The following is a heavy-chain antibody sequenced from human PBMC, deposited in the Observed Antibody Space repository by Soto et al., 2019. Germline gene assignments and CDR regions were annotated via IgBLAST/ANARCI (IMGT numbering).Heavy chain of an antibody. V-gene: IGHV4-31*03. D-gene: IGHD6-19*01. CDR3: AREGDSSGGGDYYYYMDV. J-gene: IGHJ6*03. CDR1: GGSISGGGYY. Sequence: PSETLSLTCTVSGGSISGGGYYWSWIRQHPGKGLEWIGYIYYSGSTYYNPSLKSRVTISVDTSKNQFSLKLSSVTAADTAVYFCAREGDSSGGGDYYYYMDVWGKGTTVTVSS. CDR2: IYYSGST.